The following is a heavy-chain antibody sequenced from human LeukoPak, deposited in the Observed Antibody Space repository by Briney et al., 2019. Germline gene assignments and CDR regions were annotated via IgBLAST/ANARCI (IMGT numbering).Heavy chain of an antibody. CDR3: ARDRIVVVPAYYYYMDV. CDR2: IYTSGST. V-gene: IGHV4-4*07. CDR1: GGSISSYY. D-gene: IGHD2-2*01. J-gene: IGHJ6*03. Sequence: PSETLSLTCTVSGGSISSYYWSWIRQPAGKGLEWIGRIYTSGSTNCNPSLKSRVTMSVDTSKNQFSLKLSSVTAADTAVYYCARDRIVVVPAYYYYMDVWGKGTTVTVSS.